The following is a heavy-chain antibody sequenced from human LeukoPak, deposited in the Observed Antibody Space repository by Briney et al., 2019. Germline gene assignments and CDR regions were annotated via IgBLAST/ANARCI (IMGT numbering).Heavy chain of an antibody. Sequence: WVSVIYSGGSTYYADSVKGRFTISRDNSKNTLYLQMNSLRAEDTAVYYCARGEMATLHFDYWGQGTLVTVSS. V-gene: IGHV3-53*01. D-gene: IGHD5-24*01. CDR3: ARGEMATLHFDY. CDR2: IYSGGST. J-gene: IGHJ4*02.